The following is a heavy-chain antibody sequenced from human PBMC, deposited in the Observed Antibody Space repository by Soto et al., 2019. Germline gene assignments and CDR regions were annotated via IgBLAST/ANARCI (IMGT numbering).Heavy chain of an antibody. V-gene: IGHV3-11*01. J-gene: IGHJ4*02. CDR3: ASELGITGTTVG. Sequence: QVQLVESGGGLGKPGGSLRLSCAASGFTFSDYYMSWIRQAPGKGLEWVSYISSSGSTIYYADSVKGRFNISRDNSKNSLYLQMSNLRAEDTAVYYGASELGITGTTVGWGQGTLVTVSS. CDR2: ISSSGSTI. D-gene: IGHD1-20*01. CDR1: GFTFSDYY.